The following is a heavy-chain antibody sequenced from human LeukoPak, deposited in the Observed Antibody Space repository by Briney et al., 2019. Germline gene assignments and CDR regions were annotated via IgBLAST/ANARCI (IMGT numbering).Heavy chain of an antibody. Sequence: GGSLRLSCAASGFTFSSYSMNWVRQAPGKGLEWVSSISSSSSYIYYADSVKGRFTISRDNAKNSLYLQMNSLRAEDTAVYYCARTITSTVTTGYFDPWGQGTLVTVSS. CDR1: GFTFSSYS. J-gene: IGHJ5*02. V-gene: IGHV3-21*01. CDR2: ISSSSSYI. D-gene: IGHD4-17*01. CDR3: ARTITSTVTTGYFDP.